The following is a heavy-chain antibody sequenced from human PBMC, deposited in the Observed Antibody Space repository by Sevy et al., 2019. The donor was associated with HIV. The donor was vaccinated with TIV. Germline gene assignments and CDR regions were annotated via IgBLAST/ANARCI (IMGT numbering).Heavy chain of an antibody. J-gene: IGHJ6*02. CDR3: AREGSAYDTYYYHYAMDV. Sequence: VGSLRLSCAASGFTFKSYWMTWVRQAPGKGLEWVANINQDGSEKYYSDSLKGRFSISRDNSKNSVHLQINTLRAEDTAVYYCAREGSAYDTYYYHYAMDVWGQGTTVTVSS. CDR2: INQDGSEK. V-gene: IGHV3-7*01. CDR1: GFTFKSYW. D-gene: IGHD5-12*01.